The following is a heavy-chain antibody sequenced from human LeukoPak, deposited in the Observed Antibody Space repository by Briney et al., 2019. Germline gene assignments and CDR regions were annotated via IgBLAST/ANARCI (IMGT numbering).Heavy chain of an antibody. CDR2: ISAYNGNT. V-gene: IGHV1-18*01. CDR3: ARERAEYYYDSSGYFAFDI. Sequence: ASVKVSCKASGYTFTSYGISWVRQAPGQGLEWMGWISAYNGNTNYAQKLQGRVTMTTDTSTSTAYMELRGLRSDDTAVYYCARERAEYYYDSSGYFAFDIWGQGTMVTVSS. D-gene: IGHD3-22*01. CDR1: GYTFTSYG. J-gene: IGHJ3*02.